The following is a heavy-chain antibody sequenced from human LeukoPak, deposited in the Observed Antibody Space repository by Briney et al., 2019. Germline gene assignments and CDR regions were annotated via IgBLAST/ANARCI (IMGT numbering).Heavy chain of an antibody. CDR1: GFTVSSNS. J-gene: IGHJ4*02. D-gene: IGHD3-16*01. CDR2: IYSAGSI. CDR3: ARRAGAYTHPYDY. Sequence: LPGGSLRLSCTVSGFTVSSNSMSWVRQAPGKGLEWVSFIYSAGSIYYSDSVKGRFTISIDNSKNTLYLQMNSLRAEDTAVYYCARRAGAYTHPYDYWGQGTLVTVSS. V-gene: IGHV3-53*01.